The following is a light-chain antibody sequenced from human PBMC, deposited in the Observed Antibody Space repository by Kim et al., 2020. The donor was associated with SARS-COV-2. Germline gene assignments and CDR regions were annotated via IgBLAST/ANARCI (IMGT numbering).Light chain of an antibody. CDR3: GTWDSSLSAGYV. J-gene: IGLJ1*01. CDR1: SSNIGNNY. CDR2: DNN. Sequence: QSVLTQPPSVSAAPGQKVTISCSGSSSNIGNNYVSWYQQLPGTAPKLLIYDNNKRPSGIPDRFSGSKSGTSATLGITGLQTGVEADYYCGTWDSSLSAGYVFGTGTKVTVL. V-gene: IGLV1-51*01.